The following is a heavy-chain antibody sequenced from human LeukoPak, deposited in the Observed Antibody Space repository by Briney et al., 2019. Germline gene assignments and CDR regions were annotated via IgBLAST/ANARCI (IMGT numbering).Heavy chain of an antibody. V-gene: IGHV3-64D*06. CDR2: ISSNGGST. CDR1: GFTFSSYA. CDR3: VEGREYSYPTLGY. D-gene: IGHD5-18*01. Sequence: GGSLRLSCSASGFTFSSYAMHWVRQAPGKGLEYVSAISSNGGSTYYAASVKGRFTISRDNSKNTLYLQMSSLRAEDTAVYYCVEGREYSYPTLGYWGQGTLVTVSS. J-gene: IGHJ4*02.